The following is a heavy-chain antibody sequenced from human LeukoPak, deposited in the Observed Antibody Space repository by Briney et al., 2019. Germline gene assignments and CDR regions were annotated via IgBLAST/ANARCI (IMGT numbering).Heavy chain of an antibody. D-gene: IGHD3-10*01. Sequence: GGSLRLSCAGSGFTFDHYAMHWVRQAPGQGLECVSLISGGGGGTYYADSVKGRFTISRDNSKNSLYLQMNSLRIEDTALYYCAKEISASGTIGNWFDPWGQGTLVTVFS. CDR2: ISGGGGGT. CDR3: AKEISASGTIGNWFDP. V-gene: IGHV3-43*02. CDR1: GFTFDHYA. J-gene: IGHJ5*02.